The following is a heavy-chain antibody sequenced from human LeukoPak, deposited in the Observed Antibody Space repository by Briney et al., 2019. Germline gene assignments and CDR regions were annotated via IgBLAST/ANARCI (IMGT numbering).Heavy chain of an antibody. CDR3: ARESCSSTSCYVNWFDP. V-gene: IGHV3-7*03. CDR2: IKQDESEK. Sequence: GGSLRLSCAASGFTFSSYWMSWVRQAPGKGLEWVANIKQDESEKYYVDSVKGRFTISRDNAKNSLYLQMNSLRAEDTAVYYCARESCSSTSCYVNWFDPWGQGTLVTVSS. CDR1: GFTFSSYW. J-gene: IGHJ5*02. D-gene: IGHD2-2*01.